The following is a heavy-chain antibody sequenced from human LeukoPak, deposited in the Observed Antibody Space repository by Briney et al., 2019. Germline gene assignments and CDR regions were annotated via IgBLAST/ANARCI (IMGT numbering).Heavy chain of an antibody. J-gene: IGHJ4*02. V-gene: IGHV1-2*06. D-gene: IGHD3-3*02. CDR3: ARLGSVFGVVISLDY. CDR1: GYTFTGYY. Sequence: ASVKVSCKASGYTFTGYYMHWVRQAPGQGLEWMGRINPNSGGTNYAQKFQGRVTMTRDTSISTAYMELSRLRSDDTAVYYCARLGSVFGVVISLDYWGQGTLVTVSS. CDR2: INPNSGGT.